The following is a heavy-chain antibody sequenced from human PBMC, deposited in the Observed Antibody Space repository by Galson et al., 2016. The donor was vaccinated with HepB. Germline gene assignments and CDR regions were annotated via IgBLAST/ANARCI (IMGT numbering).Heavy chain of an antibody. V-gene: IGHV3-7*01. D-gene: IGHD6-6*01. CDR1: GFAFNTYW. CDR3: VTGGRPPY. CDR2: INPYGGAK. J-gene: IGHJ4*02. Sequence: SLRLSCAASGFAFNTYWMSWVRQAPGKGLEWVALINPYGGAKFYVDSVKGRFTISRDNAKNSLYLQVDSLRGEDTAVYYCVTGGRPPYWGQGTLVTVSS.